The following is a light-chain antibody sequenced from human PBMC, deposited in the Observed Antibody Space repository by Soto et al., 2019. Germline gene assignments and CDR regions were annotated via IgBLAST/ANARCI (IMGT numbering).Light chain of an antibody. J-gene: IGKJ1*01. Sequence: AIQMTQSPSSLPASVGDRVTIACRASQGIRNDLGWYQQKPGKAPKLLIYAASSLQSGVPSSFSGSGSGTDFTLTTSSLQPEDFATYYCLQDYNYPRTFGQGTKVDIK. V-gene: IGKV1-6*01. CDR1: QGIRND. CDR2: AAS. CDR3: LQDYNYPRT.